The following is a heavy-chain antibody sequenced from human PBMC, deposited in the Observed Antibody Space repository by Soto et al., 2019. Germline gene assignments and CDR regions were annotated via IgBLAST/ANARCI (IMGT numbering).Heavy chain of an antibody. CDR2: ISYDGSNK. J-gene: IGHJ4*02. CDR3: ARDRYCSGGSCYKSLDY. CDR1: GFTFSSYA. Sequence: QVQLVESGGGVVQPGRSLRLSCAASGFTFSSYAMHWVRQAPGKGLEWVAVISYDGSNKYYADSVKGRFTISRDNSKNTLYLQMNSLRAEDTAVYYCARDRYCSGGSCYKSLDYWGQGTLVTVSS. D-gene: IGHD2-15*01. V-gene: IGHV3-30-3*01.